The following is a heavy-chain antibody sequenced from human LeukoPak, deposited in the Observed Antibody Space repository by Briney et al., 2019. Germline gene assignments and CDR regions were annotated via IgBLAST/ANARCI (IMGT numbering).Heavy chain of an antibody. Sequence: GGSLRLSCAASGFTFSSYAMSWVRQAPGKGLEWVSAISGSGGSTYYADSVKGRFTISRDNSKSTLYLQMNSLRAEDTAVYYCATRPFVSGYQEDDDAFDIWGQGTMVTVSS. CDR3: ATRPFVSGYQEDDDAFDI. CDR1: GFTFSSYA. D-gene: IGHD3-3*01. V-gene: IGHV3-23*01. J-gene: IGHJ3*02. CDR2: ISGSGGST.